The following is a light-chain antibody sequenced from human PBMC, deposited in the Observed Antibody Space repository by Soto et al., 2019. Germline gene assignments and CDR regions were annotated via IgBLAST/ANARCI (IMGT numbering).Light chain of an antibody. CDR3: QQRSNWPLT. V-gene: IGKV3-11*01. Sequence: EIVLTQSPATLSLSPGERATLSCRASQGVSIYLAWYQQKPGQAPRLLIYDASNRATGIPARFSGGGSGTDFTLTISSLEPEDFAVYYCQQRSNWPLTFGPGTKVDIK. CDR1: QGVSIY. CDR2: DAS. J-gene: IGKJ3*01.